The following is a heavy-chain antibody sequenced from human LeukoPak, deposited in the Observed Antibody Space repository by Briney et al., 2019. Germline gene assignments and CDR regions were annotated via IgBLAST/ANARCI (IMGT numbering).Heavy chain of an antibody. CDR1: GYTFTSYY. D-gene: IGHD5-24*01. Sequence: ASVKVSCKASGYTFTSYYVHWVRQAPGQGLEWMGIINPSSGSTSSAQKFQGRVTMTRDTSTSTVYMELSSLRSEDTAVYYCARDGEMATKLYYFDYWGQGTLVTVSS. CDR2: INPSSGST. CDR3: ARDGEMATKLYYFDY. V-gene: IGHV1-46*01. J-gene: IGHJ4*02.